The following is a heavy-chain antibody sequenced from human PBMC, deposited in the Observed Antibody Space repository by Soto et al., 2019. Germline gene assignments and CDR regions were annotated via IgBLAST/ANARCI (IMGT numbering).Heavy chain of an antibody. CDR2: INPSGGS. J-gene: IGHJ2*01. D-gene: IGHD1-1*01. Sequence: QVQLVQSGAEVKKPGASVKVSCKASGYTFTSYYMHWVRQAPGQGIEWMGIINPSGGSSYAQKFQGRVTMTRDTSTSTVYMELSSVTSEDTAVYYCARDRIPPKGATGYWYFDLWGRGNLVTVSS. CDR3: ARDRIPPKGATGYWYFDL. CDR1: GYTFTSYY. V-gene: IGHV1-46*03.